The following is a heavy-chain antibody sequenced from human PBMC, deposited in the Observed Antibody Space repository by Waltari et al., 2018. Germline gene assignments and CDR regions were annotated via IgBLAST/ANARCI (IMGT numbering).Heavy chain of an antibody. V-gene: IGHV4-34*01. CDR2: INHSGST. Sequence: QVQLQQWGAGLLKPSETLSLTCAVYGGSFSGYYWSWIRQPPGKGLEWIGEINHSGSTNYNPSLKSRVTISVDTSKNQFSLKLSSVTAADTAVYYSAGIYDSSGYYHYWGQGTLVTVSS. CDR1: GGSFSGYY. J-gene: IGHJ4*02. CDR3: AGIYDSSGYYHY. D-gene: IGHD3-22*01.